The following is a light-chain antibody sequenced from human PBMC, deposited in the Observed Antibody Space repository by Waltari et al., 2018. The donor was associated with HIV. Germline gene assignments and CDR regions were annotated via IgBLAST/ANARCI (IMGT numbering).Light chain of an antibody. CDR2: EVI. J-gene: IGLJ2*01. V-gene: IGLV2-8*01. CDR3: SSYAGSNNLV. Sequence: QSALTQPPSASGSPGQSVTISCTGTSSDVGGYNYVSWYQQNPGKAPKLMIYEVINGPSGGPDRFSGSKSGNPASLPVSGLQAEDEADYDCSSYAGSNNLVFGGGTKLTVL. CDR1: SSDVGGYNY.